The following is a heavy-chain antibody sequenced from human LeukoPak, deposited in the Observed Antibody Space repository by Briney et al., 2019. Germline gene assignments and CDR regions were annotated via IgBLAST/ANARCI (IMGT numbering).Heavy chain of an antibody. V-gene: IGHV1-18*01. D-gene: IGHD6-19*01. CDR2: ISAYNGNT. CDR1: GYTFTSYG. Sequence: ASVKVSCKASGYTFTSYGISWVRQAPGQGLEWMGWISAYNGNTNYAQKLQGRVTMTTDTSTSTAYMELRSLRSDDTAVYYCARDPGVIKWLVRRWFDPWGQGTLVTVSS. J-gene: IGHJ5*02. CDR3: ARDPGVIKWLVRRWFDP.